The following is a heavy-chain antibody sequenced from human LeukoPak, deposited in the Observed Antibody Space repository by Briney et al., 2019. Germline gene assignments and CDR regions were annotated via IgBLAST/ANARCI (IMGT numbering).Heavy chain of an antibody. Sequence: AGGSLRLSCAASGFAFDDYAMHWVRQAPGKGLEWVSGISWNSGSIVYGDSVKGRFTLSRDNAKNTLFLQMTNLKSGDTALYYCARRGELLKSFDYWGQGTLVTVSS. D-gene: IGHD1-26*01. CDR2: ISWNSGSI. CDR3: ARRGELLKSFDY. J-gene: IGHJ4*02. CDR1: GFAFDDYA. V-gene: IGHV3-9*01.